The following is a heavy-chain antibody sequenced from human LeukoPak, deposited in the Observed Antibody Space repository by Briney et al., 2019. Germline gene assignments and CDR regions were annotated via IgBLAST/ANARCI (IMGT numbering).Heavy chain of an antibody. D-gene: IGHD3-22*01. CDR3: AKVTGPRRYYSDSRSYRPYYFDY. CDR1: GCSISSHY. CDR2: IYYSGST. Sequence: SETLSHTCSVSGCSISSHYWSWIRQPPGKRLEWFGYIYYSGSTNYNPSLKSRVTISVDTSKNQFSLKLSSVTAADTAVYYCAKVTGPRRYYSDSRSYRPYYFDYWGQGTLVTVSS. J-gene: IGHJ4*02. V-gene: IGHV4-59*11.